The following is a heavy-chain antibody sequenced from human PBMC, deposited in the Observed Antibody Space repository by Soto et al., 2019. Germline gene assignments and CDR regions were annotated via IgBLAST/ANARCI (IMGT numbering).Heavy chain of an antibody. V-gene: IGHV4-34*01. CDR3: ARASPRHPKYYFDY. CDR1: GGSFSGYY. J-gene: IGHJ4*02. CDR2: INHSGST. Sequence: QVQLQQWGAGLLKPSETLSLTCAVYGGSFSGYYWSWIRQPPGKGLEWIGEINHSGSTNYNPSLTSRVTISVDTSKNQFSLKLSSVTAADTAVYYCARASPRHPKYYFDYWGQGTLVTVSS.